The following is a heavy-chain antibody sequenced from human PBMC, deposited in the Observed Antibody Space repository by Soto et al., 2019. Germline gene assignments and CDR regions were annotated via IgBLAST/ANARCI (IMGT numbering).Heavy chain of an antibody. CDR1: GGSINNGDYY. V-gene: IGHV4-30-4*01. CDR3: ARGRGYSYGLDP. J-gene: IGHJ5*02. D-gene: IGHD5-18*01. CDR2: IYYSGST. Sequence: PSETLSLTCTVSGGSINNGDYYWTWIRQSPEKGLEWIGYIYYSGSTYYNPSLKSRVTISIDTSMNQFSLNLNSVTAADTAVYYCARGRGYSYGLDPWGQGTLVTVSS.